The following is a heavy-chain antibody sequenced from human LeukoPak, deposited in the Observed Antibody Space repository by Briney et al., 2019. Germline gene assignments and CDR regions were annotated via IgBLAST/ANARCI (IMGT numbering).Heavy chain of an antibody. Sequence: ASVKVSCKASGGTFSSYAISWVRQAPGQGLEWMGGIIPIFGTANYAQKFQGRVTITADESTSTAYMKLSSLRSEDTAVYYCAREACSSTSCYAPYFDYWGQGTLVTVSS. CDR1: GGTFSSYA. D-gene: IGHD2-2*01. CDR2: IIPIFGTA. CDR3: AREACSSTSCYAPYFDY. J-gene: IGHJ4*02. V-gene: IGHV1-69*01.